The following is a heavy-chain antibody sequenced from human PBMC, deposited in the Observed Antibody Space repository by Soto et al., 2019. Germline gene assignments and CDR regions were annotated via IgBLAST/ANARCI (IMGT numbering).Heavy chain of an antibody. D-gene: IGHD4-17*01. CDR1: GGSISSGDYY. CDR2: MYYSGST. Sequence: QVQLQESGPGLVKPSQTLSLTCTVSGGSISSGDYYWTWIRQPPGKGLEWIGFMYYSGSTYYNPSLRSRVTISVDRSKNQFSLKLSSKTAADTAVYYCARAGDYGDYRIFDDWGQGTLVTVSS. CDR3: ARAGDYGDYRIFDD. J-gene: IGHJ4*02. V-gene: IGHV4-30-4*01.